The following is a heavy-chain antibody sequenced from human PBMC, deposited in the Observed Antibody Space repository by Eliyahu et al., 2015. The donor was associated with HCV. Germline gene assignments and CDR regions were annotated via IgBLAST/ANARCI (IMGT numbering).Heavy chain of an antibody. V-gene: IGHV1-46*01. CDR3: ALHEYYFGSGSPQGDY. Sequence: QVQLVQSGAEVKKPGASVKVSCKASGNTFSXYYMHWGRQAPGQGPEWMGIINRSXGSTNYAXKFQGRVTMTRDTSTSTVYMELSSLRSEDTAMYYCALHEYYFGSGSPQGDYWGQGTLVTVSS. CDR2: INRSXGST. CDR1: GNTFSXYY. J-gene: IGHJ4*02. D-gene: IGHD3-10*01.